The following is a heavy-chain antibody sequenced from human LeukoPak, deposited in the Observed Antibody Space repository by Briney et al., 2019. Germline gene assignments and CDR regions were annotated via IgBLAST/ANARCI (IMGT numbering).Heavy chain of an antibody. J-gene: IGHJ6*03. CDR1: GDSVSSNSAA. D-gene: IGHD6-13*01. V-gene: IGHV6-1*01. Sequence: SQTLSLTCAISGDSVSSNSAAWNWIRQSPSRGLEWLGRTYYRSKWYNDYAVSVKSRITINPDTSKNQFSLQLNSVTPEDTAVYYCARELQQLEASMRNRYYYMDVWGKGTTVTVSS. CDR2: TYYRSKWYN. CDR3: ARELQQLEASMRNRYYYMDV.